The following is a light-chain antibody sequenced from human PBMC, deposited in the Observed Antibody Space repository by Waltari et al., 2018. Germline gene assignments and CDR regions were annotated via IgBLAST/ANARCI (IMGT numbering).Light chain of an antibody. CDR3: QHYVTLPAT. J-gene: IGKJ1*01. CDR1: QSLSRP. Sequence: IVLTQSPGTRSLSPVERATIPCRTSQSLSRPLAWYQQKPGQSPRLLIYDASRRATGIPGRFIGSGSGTDLSLTISRLEPAHFAAAYRQHYVTLPATFGQGTRVAL. V-gene: IGKV3-20*01. CDR2: DAS.